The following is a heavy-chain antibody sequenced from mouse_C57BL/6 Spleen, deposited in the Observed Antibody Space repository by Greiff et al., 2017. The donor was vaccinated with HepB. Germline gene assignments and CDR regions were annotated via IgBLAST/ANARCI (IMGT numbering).Heavy chain of an antibody. V-gene: IGHV1-80*01. D-gene: IGHD2-14*01. J-gene: IGHJ2*01. CDR2: IYPGDGDT. CDR1: GYAFSSYW. CDR3: ARERGTY. Sequence: VQLQQSGADLVKPGASVKLSCKASGYAFSSYWMNWVQQTPGKGLEWIGKIYPGDGDTNYNGKFKGQTTLTADKSSSTAYMQISSLTSEDSAVYVCARERGTYWGQGTTLTVSS.